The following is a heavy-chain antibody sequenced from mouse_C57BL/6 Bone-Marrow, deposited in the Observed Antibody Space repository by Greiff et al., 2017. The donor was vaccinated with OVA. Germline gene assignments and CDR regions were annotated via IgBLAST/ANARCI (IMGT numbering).Heavy chain of an antibody. J-gene: IGHJ1*03. V-gene: IGHV1-26*01. Sequence: EVQLHQSGPELVKPGASVKISCKASGYTFTDYYMNWVKQSHGKSLEWIGDITPNTGGSSYNQKFKGKAKLTVDKSSSTAYMERRSLTSEDSAGYYCARPLYYDGSSYGYFDVWGTGTTVTVSS. D-gene: IGHD1-1*01. CDR3: ARPLYYDGSSYGYFDV. CDR2: ITPNTGGS. CDR1: GYTFTDYY.